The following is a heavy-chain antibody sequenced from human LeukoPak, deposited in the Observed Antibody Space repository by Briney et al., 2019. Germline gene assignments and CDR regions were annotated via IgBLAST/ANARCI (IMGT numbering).Heavy chain of an antibody. CDR3: ARSLKGYFDY. V-gene: IGHV3-33*08. CDR2: IWYDGSNK. CDR1: GFTFNNYA. J-gene: IGHJ4*02. Sequence: GSLRLSCAASGFTFNNYAMTWVRQAPGKGLEWVAVIWYDGSNKYYADSVKGRFTISRDNSKNTLYLQMNSLRAEDTAVYYCARSLKGYFDYWGQGTLVTVSS.